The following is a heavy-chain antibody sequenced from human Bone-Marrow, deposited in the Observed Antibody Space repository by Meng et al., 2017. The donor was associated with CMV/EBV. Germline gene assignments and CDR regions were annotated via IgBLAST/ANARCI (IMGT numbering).Heavy chain of an antibody. CDR2: IKQDGSEK. V-gene: IGHV3-7*01. J-gene: IGHJ6*02. CDR3: ARYCSSTSCPSGYYYYYYGMDV. D-gene: IGHD2-2*01. CDR1: GFTFSIYW. Sequence: GGSLRLSCAASGFTFSIYWMSWVRQAPGKGLEWVANIKQDGSEKYYVDSVKGRFTISRDNAKNSLYLQMNSLRAEDTAVYYCARYCSSTSCPSGYYYYYYGMDVWGQGTTVTVSS.